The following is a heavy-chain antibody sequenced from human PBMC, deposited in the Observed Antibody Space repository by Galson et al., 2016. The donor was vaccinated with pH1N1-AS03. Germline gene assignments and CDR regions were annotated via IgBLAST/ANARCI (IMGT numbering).Heavy chain of an antibody. D-gene: IGHD3-9*01. CDR2: VKGVFRTT. CDR3: ATAGNYFDIRRFDY. CDR1: GLTFSSYA. Sequence: SVKVSCKASGLTFSSYAISWVRQAPGQGLEWMGGVKGVFRTTNYAQKFQGRITITMDQSTGTAYMEVSSRRAEDTAVYYCATAGNYFDIRRFDYWGQGTPVTVFS. J-gene: IGHJ4*02. V-gene: IGHV1-69*05.